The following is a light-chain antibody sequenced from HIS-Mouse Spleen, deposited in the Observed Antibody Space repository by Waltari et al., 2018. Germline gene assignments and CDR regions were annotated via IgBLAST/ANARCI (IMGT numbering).Light chain of an antibody. V-gene: IGLV2-14*01. Sequence: QSALPQPASVSGSPGHSITISCTGTSSDVGGYNYVYWYQQHPGKAPKLMIYEVSNRPSGVFNRFSGSKSGNTASLTISGLQAEDEADYYCSSYTSSSTRVFGGGTKLTVL. J-gene: IGLJ3*02. CDR3: SSYTSSSTRV. CDR2: EVS. CDR1: SSDVGGYNY.